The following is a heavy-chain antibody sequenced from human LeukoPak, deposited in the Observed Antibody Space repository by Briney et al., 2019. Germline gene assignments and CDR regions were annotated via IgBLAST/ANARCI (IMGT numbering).Heavy chain of an antibody. CDR1: GYTFTSYG. J-gene: IGHJ4*02. CDR3: ARAGQWLVLYYFDY. Sequence: GASVKVSCKASGYTFTSYGISWVRQAPGQGLEWMGWINPNSGGTNYAQKFQGRVTMTRDTSISTAYMELSRLRSDDTAVYYCARAGQWLVLYYFDYWGQGTLVTVSS. CDR2: INPNSGGT. V-gene: IGHV1-2*02. D-gene: IGHD6-19*01.